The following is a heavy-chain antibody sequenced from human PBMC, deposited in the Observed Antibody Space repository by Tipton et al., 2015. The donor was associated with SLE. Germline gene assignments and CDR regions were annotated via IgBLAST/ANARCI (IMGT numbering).Heavy chain of an antibody. CDR1: GGSINSDY. CDR2: IYYTGST. D-gene: IGHD2-8*02. Sequence: TLSLTCSVSGGSINSDYWSWIRQPPGKGLEWIGYIYYTGSTTYNPSLKSRVSISVDTSKNQFSLKLSSVTAADTAVYYCARPSKCTGDVCYGYCDCGGQGSLVTVSS. CDR3: ARPSKCTGDVCYGYCDC. V-gene: IGHV4-59*01. J-gene: IGHJ4*02.